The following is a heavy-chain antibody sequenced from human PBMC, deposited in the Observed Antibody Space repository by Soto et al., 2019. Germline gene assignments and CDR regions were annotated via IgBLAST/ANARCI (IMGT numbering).Heavy chain of an antibody. CDR3: ARDLGGVEVPAVTRADV. CDR1: GYTFSKFG. Sequence: QVHLVQSGAEVRKPGASVKVSCKTSGYTFSKFGISWVRQAPGQGLQWMGWITAFNGNTNYEERFQGRVTMTTDTFTSTAYMELRNLRSDDTAVYYCARDLGGVEVPAVTRADVWGQGTTVTVSS. D-gene: IGHD2-15*01. CDR2: ITAFNGNT. V-gene: IGHV1-18*01. J-gene: IGHJ6*02.